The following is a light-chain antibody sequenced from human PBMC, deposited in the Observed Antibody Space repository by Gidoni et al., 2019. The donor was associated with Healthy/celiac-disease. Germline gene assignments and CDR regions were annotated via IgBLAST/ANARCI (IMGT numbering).Light chain of an antibody. CDR3: QVWDSSSDHVV. CDR2: DDS. J-gene: IGLJ2*01. V-gene: IGLV3-21*02. CDR1: NIGSTS. Sequence: SYVLPQPPSVSVAPGQTARITGGGNNIGSTSVHWYQQKPGQAPVLVVYDDSDRPSGIPERFSCSNSGNTATLTISRVEAGDEADYYCQVWDSSSDHVVFGGGTKLTVL.